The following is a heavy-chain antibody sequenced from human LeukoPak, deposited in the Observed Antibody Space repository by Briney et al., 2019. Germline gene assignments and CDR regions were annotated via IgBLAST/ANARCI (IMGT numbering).Heavy chain of an antibody. CDR3: ARGSKAAPGTFDY. CDR2: IYYSGST. CDR1: GGSVSSGSYY. V-gene: IGHV4-61*01. D-gene: IGHD6-13*01. J-gene: IGHJ4*02. Sequence: SETLSLTCSVPGGSVSSGSYYWSWIRQPPGKGLEWIGYIYYSGSTSYNPSLKSRVTISVDTSKNQFSLKLSSVTAADTAVYYCARGSKAAPGTFDYWGQGTLVTVSS.